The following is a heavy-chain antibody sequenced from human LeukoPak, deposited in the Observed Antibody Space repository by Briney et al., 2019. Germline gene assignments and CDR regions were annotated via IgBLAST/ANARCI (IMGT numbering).Heavy chain of an antibody. CDR3: ARDGRLEDFWSGYYPYYYYYYMDV. V-gene: IGHV4-4*07. Sequence: SETLSLTCTVSGGSISSYYWSWIRQPAGKGLEWIGRIYTSGSTNYNPSLKSRVTMSVDTSKNQFSLKLSSVTAADTAVYYCARDGRLEDFWSGYYPYYYYYYMDVWGKGTTVTVSS. CDR1: GGSISSYY. J-gene: IGHJ6*03. D-gene: IGHD3-3*01. CDR2: IYTSGST.